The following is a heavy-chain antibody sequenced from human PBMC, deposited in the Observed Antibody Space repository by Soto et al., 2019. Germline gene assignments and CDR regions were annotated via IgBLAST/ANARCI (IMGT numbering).Heavy chain of an antibody. CDR2: IYYSGST. D-gene: IGHD3-10*02. J-gene: IGHJ4*02. CDR3: ARAMFGEFLFDY. CDR1: GGSISSGGYY. V-gene: IGHV4-31*03. Sequence: SETLSLTCTVSGGSISSGGYYWSWIRQHPGKGLEWIGYIYYSGSTYYNPSLKSRVTISVDTSKNQFSLKLSSVTAAGTAVYYCARAMFGEFLFDYWGQGTLVTVSS.